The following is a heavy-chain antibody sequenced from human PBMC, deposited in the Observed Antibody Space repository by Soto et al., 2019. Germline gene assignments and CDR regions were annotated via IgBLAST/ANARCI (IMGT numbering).Heavy chain of an antibody. Sequence: SETLTVTCSVSGDSISNLDYFWAWIRQPPGQALEYIGYIYKSATTYYNPSFESRVAISVDTSKSQFSLNVTSVAAADTAVYFCARGRYCLTGRCFPNWFDSWGQGALVTV. J-gene: IGHJ5*01. CDR3: ARGRYCLTGRCFPNWFDS. CDR2: IYKSATT. V-gene: IGHV4-30-4*01. D-gene: IGHD7-27*01. CDR1: GDSISNLDYF.